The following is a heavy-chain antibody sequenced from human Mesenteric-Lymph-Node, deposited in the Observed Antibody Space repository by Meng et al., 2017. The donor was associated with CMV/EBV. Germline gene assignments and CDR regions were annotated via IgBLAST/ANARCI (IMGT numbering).Heavy chain of an antibody. CDR3: GRFWSGYLPDY. Sequence: GGSLRLSCAVSGFTVSSNHMSWVRQAPGKGLEWVSAISGNGDRTYYADSVKGRFTISRDNSKNTLYVQMNSLRAEDTAVYFCGRFWSGYLPDYWGQGTLVTVSS. D-gene: IGHD3-3*01. J-gene: IGHJ4*02. V-gene: IGHV3-23*01. CDR2: ISGNGDRT. CDR1: GFTVSSNH.